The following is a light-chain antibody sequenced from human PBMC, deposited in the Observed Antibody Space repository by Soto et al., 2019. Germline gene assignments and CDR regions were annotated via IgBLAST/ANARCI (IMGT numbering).Light chain of an antibody. Sequence: QSALTQPASVSGSPGQSITISCSGGTSDIGTYNYVSWYQHHPGKVPKVMIYEVSNRPSGFSNRFSGSKSGNTASLTISGLQAEDEADYYCSSYTTSATLVFGGGTQLTVL. CDR2: EVS. CDR1: TSDIGTYNY. CDR3: SSYTTSATLV. J-gene: IGLJ3*02. V-gene: IGLV2-14*01.